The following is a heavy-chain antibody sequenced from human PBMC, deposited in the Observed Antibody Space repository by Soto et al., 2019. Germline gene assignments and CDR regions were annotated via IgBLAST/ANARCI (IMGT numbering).Heavy chain of an antibody. CDR1: GYTFTGYY. V-gene: IGHV1-2*02. CDR2: INPNSGGT. CDR3: AREEQQLTFYYYYGMDV. Sequence: ASVKVSFKASGYTFTGYYMHWVRQAPGQGLEWMGWINPNSGGTNYAQKFQGRVTMTRDTSISTAYMELSRLRSDDTAVYYCAREEQQLTFYYYYGMDVWGQGTTVTVSS. D-gene: IGHD6-13*01. J-gene: IGHJ6*02.